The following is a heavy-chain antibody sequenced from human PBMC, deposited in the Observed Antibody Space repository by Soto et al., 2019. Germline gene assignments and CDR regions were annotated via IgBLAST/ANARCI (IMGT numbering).Heavy chain of an antibody. D-gene: IGHD2-8*01. CDR3: ARDGIDGNQEPFYCTNGVCPFSLDY. Sequence: QVQLVESGGGVVQPGRSLRLSCAASGFTFSSYGMHWVRQAPGKGLEWVAVIWYDGSNKYYADSVKGRFTISRDNSKNTLYLQMNSLRAEDTAVYYCARDGIDGNQEPFYCTNGVCPFSLDYWGQGTLVTVSS. J-gene: IGHJ4*02. CDR2: IWYDGSNK. CDR1: GFTFSSYG. V-gene: IGHV3-33*01.